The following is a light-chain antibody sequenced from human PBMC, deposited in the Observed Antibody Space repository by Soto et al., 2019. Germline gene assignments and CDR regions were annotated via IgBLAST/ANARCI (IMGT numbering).Light chain of an antibody. Sequence: DIQMTQSPSSLSASVGDRVTITCQASQDISNYLNWYQQKPGKAPKLLIYDASNLETGVPSRFSVGGSGTDFTFTISSQRPEDIATYYCQQYDNLPLTFGGGTKVEIK. J-gene: IGKJ4*01. V-gene: IGKV1-33*01. CDR3: QQYDNLPLT. CDR1: QDISNY. CDR2: DAS.